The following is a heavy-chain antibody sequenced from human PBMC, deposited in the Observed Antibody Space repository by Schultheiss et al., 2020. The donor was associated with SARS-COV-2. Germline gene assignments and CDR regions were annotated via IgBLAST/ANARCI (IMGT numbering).Heavy chain of an antibody. Sequence: GGSLRLSCAASGFTFSGYALSWVRQAPGGGLEWVSGISGRGSDTDYTDSVKGRFTISRDNSKNTLSLQMNSLRAEDTAVYYCARVETVATFFDYWGQGTPVTVSS. J-gene: IGHJ4*02. CDR1: GFTFSGYA. D-gene: IGHD4-23*01. CDR2: ISGRGSDT. V-gene: IGHV3-23*01. CDR3: ARVETVATFFDY.